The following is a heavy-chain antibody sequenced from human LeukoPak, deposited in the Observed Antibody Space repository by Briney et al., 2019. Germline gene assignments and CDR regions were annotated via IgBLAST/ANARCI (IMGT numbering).Heavy chain of an antibody. J-gene: IGHJ4*02. CDR2: ISGSGGST. D-gene: IGHD3-22*01. CDR3: AKHQGYDSSGYYSHLDY. CDR1: GFTFSSYA. V-gene: IGHV3-23*01. Sequence: PGGSLRLSCAASGFTFSSYAMSWVRQAPGKGLEWVSAISGSGGSTYYADSVKGRFTISRDNSKNTLYLQMNSPRAEDPAVYYCAKHQGYDSSGYYSHLDYWGQGTLVTVSS.